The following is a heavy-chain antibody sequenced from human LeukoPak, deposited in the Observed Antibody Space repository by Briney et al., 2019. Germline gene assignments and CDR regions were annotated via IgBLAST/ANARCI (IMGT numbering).Heavy chain of an antibody. J-gene: IGHJ6*02. CDR1: GFTFSTHT. V-gene: IGHV3-30-3*01. CDR3: ARGGDASGPRNYYFYYMDV. Sequence: GGSLRLSCAASGFTFSTHTMHWVRQAPGKGLEWVAFISYDGSNGYYADSVKGRFTISRDNSKNTLYLQMTSLRADDTAVYYCARGGDASGPRNYYFYYMDVWGQGTTVTVSS. CDR2: ISYDGSNG. D-gene: IGHD2-21*01.